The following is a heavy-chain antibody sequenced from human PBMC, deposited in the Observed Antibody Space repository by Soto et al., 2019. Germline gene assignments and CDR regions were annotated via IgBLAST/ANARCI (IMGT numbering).Heavy chain of an antibody. CDR2: ISYDGSNK. D-gene: IGHD4-17*01. CDR1: GFTFSSYG. CDR3: AKILQLGDYAYYYYGMDV. V-gene: IGHV3-30*18. Sequence: QVQLVESGGGVVQPGRSLRLSCADSGFTFSSYGMHWVRQAPGKGLEWVAVISYDGSNKYYADSVKGRFTISRDNSKNTLYLQMNRLRAEDTAVYYCAKILQLGDYAYYYYGMDVWGQGTTVTVSS. J-gene: IGHJ6*02.